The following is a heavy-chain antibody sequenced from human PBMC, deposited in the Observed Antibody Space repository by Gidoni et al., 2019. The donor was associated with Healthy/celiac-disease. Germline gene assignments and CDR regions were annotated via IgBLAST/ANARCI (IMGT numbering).Heavy chain of an antibody. Sequence: QVQLQESGPGLVKPSETLSLTCTVSGGSISSYYWSWIRQPPGKGLEWIGYIYFSGSTNYHPSLKSRVTISVDTSKNQFSLKLSSVTAADTAVYYCARGGEAARLGPYYGMDVWGQGTTVTVSS. D-gene: IGHD6-6*01. CDR1: GGSISSYY. CDR2: IYFSGST. J-gene: IGHJ6*02. CDR3: ARGGEAARLGPYYGMDV. V-gene: IGHV4-59*01.